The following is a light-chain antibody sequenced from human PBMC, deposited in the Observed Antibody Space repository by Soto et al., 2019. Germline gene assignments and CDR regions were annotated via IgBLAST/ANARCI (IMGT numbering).Light chain of an antibody. CDR3: QRINSSPVT. V-gene: IGKV1-9*01. Sequence: DIQLTQSPCFLSASVGERVTITCRASQGISSYLAWYQQRPGKAPKLLIYDASTLQSGVPSRFSGSGSGTDFTLTISSLQPEDFATYYCQRINSSPVTFGGGTKVDIK. CDR2: DAS. J-gene: IGKJ4*01. CDR1: QGISSY.